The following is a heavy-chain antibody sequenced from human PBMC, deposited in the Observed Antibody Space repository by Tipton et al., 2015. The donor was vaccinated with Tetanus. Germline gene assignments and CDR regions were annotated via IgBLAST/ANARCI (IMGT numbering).Heavy chain of an antibody. Sequence: TLSLTCTVSGGSIRGGTFYWGWIRQPPGKGLEWIGGIYESGDTYYIPSLKSRVTISVDTTKNQFSLNLNSMAAADTGVYYCAGQQSGFFTPFDYWGQGNLVTVSS. CDR1: GGSIRGGTFY. V-gene: IGHV4-39*01. D-gene: IGHD3-3*01. J-gene: IGHJ4*02. CDR2: IYESGDT. CDR3: AGQQSGFFTPFDY.